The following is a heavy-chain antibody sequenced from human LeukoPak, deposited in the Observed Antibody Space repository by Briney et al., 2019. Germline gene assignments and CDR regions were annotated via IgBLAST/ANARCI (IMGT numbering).Heavy chain of an antibody. CDR1: GFTFSSYG. CDR2: IWYDGSNK. D-gene: IGHD3-22*01. J-gene: IGHJ4*02. Sequence: GGSLRLSCAASGFTFSSYGMHWVRQAPGKGLEWVAVIWYDGSNKYYADSVKGRFTISRDNSKNTLYLQMNSLRAEDTAVYYCAREDYGSSGYYPEGFDYWGQGTLVTVSS. CDR3: AREDYGSSGYYPEGFDY. V-gene: IGHV3-33*01.